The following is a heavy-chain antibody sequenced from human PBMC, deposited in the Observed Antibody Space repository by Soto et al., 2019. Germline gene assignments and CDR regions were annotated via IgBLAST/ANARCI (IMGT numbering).Heavy chain of an antibody. CDR1: GFTFSSYA. V-gene: IGHV3-30-3*01. CDR2: ISYDGSNK. J-gene: IGHJ4*02. Sequence: QVQLVESGGGVVQPGRSLRLSCAASGFTFSSYAMHWVRQAPGKGLEWVAVISYDGSNKYYADSVKGRFTISRDNSKNTLYLQMNRLRAEDTAVYYCARDVRAFDYWGQGTLVTVSS. CDR3: ARDVRAFDY.